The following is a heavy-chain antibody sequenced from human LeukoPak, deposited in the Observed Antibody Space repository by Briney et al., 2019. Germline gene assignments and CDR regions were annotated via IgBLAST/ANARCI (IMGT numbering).Heavy chain of an antibody. CDR1: GYTFTSYG. Sequence: GASVKVSCKASGYTFTSYGISWVRQASGQGLEWMGWISAYNGNTNYAQKLQGRVTMTTDTSTSTAYMEPRSLRSDDTAVYYCARVTVTTSDFDYWGQGTLVTVSS. CDR3: ARVTVTTSDFDY. CDR2: ISAYNGNT. V-gene: IGHV1-18*01. D-gene: IGHD4-17*01. J-gene: IGHJ4*02.